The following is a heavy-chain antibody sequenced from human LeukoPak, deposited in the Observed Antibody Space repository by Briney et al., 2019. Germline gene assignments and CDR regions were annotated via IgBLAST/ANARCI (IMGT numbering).Heavy chain of an antibody. Sequence: GGSLRLSCAASGFTFSSYSMNWVRQAPGKGLEWVSSISSSSSYIYYADSVKGRFTISRDNAKNSLYLQMSSLRAEDTAVYYCARGRSSTSFFIDYWGQGTLFTVSS. CDR1: GFTFSSYS. J-gene: IGHJ4*02. CDR2: ISSSSSYI. D-gene: IGHD2-2*01. CDR3: ARGRSSTSFFIDY. V-gene: IGHV3-21*01.